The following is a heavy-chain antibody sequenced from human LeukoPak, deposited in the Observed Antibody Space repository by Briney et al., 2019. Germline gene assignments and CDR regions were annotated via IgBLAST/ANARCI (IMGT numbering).Heavy chain of an antibody. CDR2: IRQDGSDK. CDR3: ARDRDCGDGGCYPHFDY. D-gene: IGHD2-15*01. V-gene: IGHV3-7*01. CDR1: GFTFSSNW. Sequence: GGSLRLSCAASGFTFSSNWMSWVRQAPGKGLEWVANIRQDGSDKYYTDSVKGRFTISRDNAKNSLSLQMNSLRVEDTAVYYCARDRDCGDGGCYPHFDYWGQGVRVTVSS. J-gene: IGHJ4*02.